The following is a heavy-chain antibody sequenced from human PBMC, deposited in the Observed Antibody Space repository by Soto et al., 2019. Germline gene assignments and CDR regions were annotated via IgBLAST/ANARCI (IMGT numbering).Heavy chain of an antibody. V-gene: IGHV3-7*01. CDR1: GFNFISYR. CDR3: MTEYKGY. J-gene: IGHJ4*03. Sequence: PGGPLRHSCAASGFNFISYRVSGVRQAPGKELGGLACVEEDGSDKYYVDSVKGRFTISRENDKSSVYLQMNSLRADETAVYYGMTEYKGYWGQET. CDR2: VEEDGSDK. D-gene: IGHD1-20*01.